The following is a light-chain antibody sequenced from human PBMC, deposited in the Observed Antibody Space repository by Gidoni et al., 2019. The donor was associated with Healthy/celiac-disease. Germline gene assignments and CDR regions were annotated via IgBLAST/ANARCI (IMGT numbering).Light chain of an antibody. J-gene: IGKJ3*01. CDR2: GAS. Sequence: EIVLTQSPGTLSLSPGERATLSCRASQSVSSSYIAWYQQKPGQAPRLLIYGASSRATGLPDRFSGSGSGTDFTLTISRLEPEDFAVYYCQQYGSSFTFGPGTKVDIK. CDR3: QQYGSSFT. CDR1: QSVSSSY. V-gene: IGKV3-20*01.